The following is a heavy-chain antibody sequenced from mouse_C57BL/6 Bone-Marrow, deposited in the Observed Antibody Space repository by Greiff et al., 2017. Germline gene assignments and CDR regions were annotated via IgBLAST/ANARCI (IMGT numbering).Heavy chain of an antibody. J-gene: IGHJ2*01. V-gene: IGHV14-2*01. Sequence: VQLKESGAELVKPGASVKLSRTASGFNIKDYYIHWVKQRTEQGLEWIGRIDPEDGETKYAPKFQDKATITADTSSNTAYLQLSSLTSEDTAVYYCTRSLIYYGTNYWGQGTTLTVSS. CDR3: TRSLIYYGTNY. CDR1: GFNIKDYY. D-gene: IGHD1-1*01. CDR2: IDPEDGET.